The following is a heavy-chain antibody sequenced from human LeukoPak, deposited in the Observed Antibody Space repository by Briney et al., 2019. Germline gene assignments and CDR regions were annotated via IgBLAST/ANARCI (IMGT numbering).Heavy chain of an antibody. Sequence: GASVKVSCKASGYTFTSYGISWVRRAPGQGLEWMGWISAYNGNTNYAQKLQGRVTMTTDTSTSTAYMELSSLRSEDTAVYYCARDNSVEDTAWWFDPWGQGTLVTVSS. D-gene: IGHD4-23*01. CDR3: ARDNSVEDTAWWFDP. V-gene: IGHV1-18*01. CDR1: GYTFTSYG. J-gene: IGHJ5*02. CDR2: ISAYNGNT.